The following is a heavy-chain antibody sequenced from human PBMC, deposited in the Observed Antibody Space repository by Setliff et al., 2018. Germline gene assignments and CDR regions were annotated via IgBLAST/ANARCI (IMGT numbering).Heavy chain of an antibody. D-gene: IGHD3-10*01. CDR3: GRASRFGTIVYRGDYYMDV. Sequence: ASVKVSCKASGYMFTTYAMSWIRQVPGQGFEWMGWINTNTGNPIYVQGFTGRFVFSLDTSVSTAYLQISSLKAEDSAVYYCGRASRFGTIVYRGDYYMDVWGKGTKVTVSS. V-gene: IGHV7-4-1*02. CDR1: GYMFTTYA. CDR2: INTNTGNP. J-gene: IGHJ6*03.